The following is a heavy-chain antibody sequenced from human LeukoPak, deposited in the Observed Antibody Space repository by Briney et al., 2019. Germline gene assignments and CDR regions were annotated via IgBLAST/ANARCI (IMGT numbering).Heavy chain of an antibody. CDR1: GFTFSSYG. CDR2: ISFDGSNK. Sequence: GGSLRLSCGASGFTFSSYGMHWVRQAPGKGLEWVAVISFDGSNKYYADSVKGRFTISRDNSKNTLYLQMNSLRAEDTAVYYCAKDSSMSNPHYGMDVWGQGTTVTVSS. V-gene: IGHV3-30*18. CDR3: AKDSSMSNPHYGMDV. J-gene: IGHJ6*02. D-gene: IGHD2/OR15-2a*01.